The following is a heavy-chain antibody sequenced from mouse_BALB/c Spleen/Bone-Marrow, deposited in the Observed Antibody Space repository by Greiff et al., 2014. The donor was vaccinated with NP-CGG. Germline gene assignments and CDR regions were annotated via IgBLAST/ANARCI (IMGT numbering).Heavy chain of an antibody. D-gene: IGHD1-1*01. CDR2: IDPANGNT. CDR3: ARDYGFTSYFSD. Sequence: VQLKESGAELVKPGASVRLSCTASGFNIKDTYIHWVKQRPEQGLEWIGRIDPANGNTEYDPKFQGKATITADTSSNTAYLQLISLTSDDTAVYYCARDYGFTSYFSDGGQGTLVTVSA. J-gene: IGHJ3*01. V-gene: IGHV14-3*02. CDR1: GFNIKDTY.